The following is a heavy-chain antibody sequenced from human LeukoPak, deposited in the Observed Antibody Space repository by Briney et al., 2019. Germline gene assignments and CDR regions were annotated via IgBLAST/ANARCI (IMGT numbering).Heavy chain of an antibody. D-gene: IGHD6-6*01. Sequence: GGSLRLSCAASGFTVSSNYMSWVRQAPGKGLEWVSVIYSCGSTYYADSVKGRFTISRDNSKNTLYLQMSSLRAEDTAVYYCAKDGDIATRPYYFDYWGQGTLVTVSS. CDR2: IYSCGST. CDR1: GFTVSSNY. J-gene: IGHJ4*02. V-gene: IGHV3-53*01. CDR3: AKDGDIATRPYYFDY.